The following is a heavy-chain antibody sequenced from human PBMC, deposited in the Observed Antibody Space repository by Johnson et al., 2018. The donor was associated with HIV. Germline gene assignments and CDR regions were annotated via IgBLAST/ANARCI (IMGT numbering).Heavy chain of an antibody. CDR2: INSDGSII. CDR3: ATKGSKWELIVEGFAV. D-gene: IGHD1-26*01. J-gene: IGHJ3*01. V-gene: IGHV3-74*01. CDR1: GFTFSSHW. Sequence: VQLVESGGALVQPGGSLRLSCAASGFTFSSHWMHWVRQAPGKGLVWVSRINSDGSIISYADSVKGRLTISRDNAKNTLYLQMNSLTAEDTAVYYCATKGSKWELIVEGFAVWGQGTMVTVSS.